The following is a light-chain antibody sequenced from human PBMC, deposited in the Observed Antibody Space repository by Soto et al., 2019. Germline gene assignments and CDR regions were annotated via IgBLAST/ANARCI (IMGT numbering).Light chain of an antibody. Sequence: QSVLTQPASVSASPGQSITLSCTGSSSDVGAYNLVSWYQQHPGKAPKLIIFEVSKRPSGISNRFSGSKSGNTASLTISGLQAEDEADYYCCSYAGSTAFYVFGSGTKSPS. CDR2: EVS. CDR1: SSDVGAYNL. CDR3: CSYAGSTAFYV. V-gene: IGLV2-23*02. J-gene: IGLJ1*01.